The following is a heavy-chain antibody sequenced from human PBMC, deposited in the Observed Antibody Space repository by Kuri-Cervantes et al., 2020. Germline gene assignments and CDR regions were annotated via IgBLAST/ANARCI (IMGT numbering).Heavy chain of an antibody. CDR2: IDWDDDK. V-gene: IGHV2-70*11. CDR3: ARIYCSGGSCYGMDV. Sequence: SGPTLVKPTQTLTLTCTFSGFSLSTSGMCVSWIRQPPGKALEWLARIDWDDDKYYSTSLKTRLTISKDTSKNQVVLTMTNMDPVDTATYYRARIYCSGGSCYGMDVWGQGTTVTVSS. J-gene: IGHJ6*02. CDR1: GFSLSTSGMC. D-gene: IGHD2-15*01.